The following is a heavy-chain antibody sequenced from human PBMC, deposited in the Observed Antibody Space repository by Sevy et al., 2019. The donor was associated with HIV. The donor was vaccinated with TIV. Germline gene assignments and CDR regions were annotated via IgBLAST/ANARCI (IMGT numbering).Heavy chain of an antibody. CDR1: GFAFRGSA. D-gene: IGHD1-26*01. V-gene: IGHV3-73*01. Sequence: GGSLRLSCAASGFAFRGSAIHWVRQASGKGLEWIGRIRSKGNSFAKDYVASVKGRFTISRDDSKKTAYLEMSSLKIDDTAVYYCAGQVGDTVMAIFDYWGQGTLVTVSS. J-gene: IGHJ4*02. CDR3: AGQVGDTVMAIFDY. CDR2: IRSKGNSFAK.